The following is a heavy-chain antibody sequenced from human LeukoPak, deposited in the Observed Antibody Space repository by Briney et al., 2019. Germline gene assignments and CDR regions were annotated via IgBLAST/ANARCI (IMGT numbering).Heavy chain of an antibody. D-gene: IGHD3-10*01. V-gene: IGHV1-2*04. CDR1: GYTFTGYY. J-gene: IGHJ6*03. CDR2: INPNSGGT. CDR3: ARGGITMVRGVTPGYYYMDV. Sequence: ASVKVSCKASGYTFTGYYMHWVRQAPGQGLEWMGWINPNSGGTNYAQKFQGWVTMTRDTSISTAYMELSRLRSDDTAVYYCARGGITMVRGVTPGYYYMDVXXXGTTVTVSS.